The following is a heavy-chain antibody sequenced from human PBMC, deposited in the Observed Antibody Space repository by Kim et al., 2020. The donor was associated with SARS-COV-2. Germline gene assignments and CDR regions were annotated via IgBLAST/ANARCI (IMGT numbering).Heavy chain of an antibody. V-gene: IGHV3-48*02. CDR3: VRDRMGDAVDI. CDR2: I. D-gene: IGHD2-8*01. J-gene: IGHJ3*02. Sequence: IYYADSGKGRFTTTRDNAKNSLHLQVNSLKDEDTAVYHCVRDRMGDAVDIWGQGTLVTVSS.